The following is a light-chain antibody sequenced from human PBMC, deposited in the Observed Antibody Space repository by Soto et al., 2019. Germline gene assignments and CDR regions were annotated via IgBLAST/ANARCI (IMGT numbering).Light chain of an antibody. Sequence: QSVLTQPASVSGSPGQSITISCTGTSSDVGSDNLVSWYQQHPGKAPKFIIYEVNQRPAGVSYRFSGSKSGNTAYLTISGLQAEDEDDYYCCSYAGSITYVFGTGTKLTVL. CDR2: EVN. J-gene: IGLJ1*01. V-gene: IGLV2-23*02. CDR3: CSYAGSITYV. CDR1: SSDVGSDNL.